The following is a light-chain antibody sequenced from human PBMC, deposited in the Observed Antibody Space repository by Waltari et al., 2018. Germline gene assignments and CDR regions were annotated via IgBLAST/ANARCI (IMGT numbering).Light chain of an antibody. V-gene: IGLV1-44*01. CDR1: SSNIGCIS. CDR3: AAWDDSLNGVV. Sequence: QSVLTQPPSASGTPGQRVTIPCSGRSSNIGCISVNWYQQLPGTAPKLLVYGNYQRPSGVPDRVSGSKSGTSASLAISGLQSQDEADYYCAAWDDSLNGVVFGGGTKLTV. CDR2: GNY. J-gene: IGLJ2*01.